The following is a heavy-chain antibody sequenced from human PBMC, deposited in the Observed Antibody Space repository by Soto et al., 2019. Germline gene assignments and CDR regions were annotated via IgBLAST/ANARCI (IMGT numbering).Heavy chain of an antibody. D-gene: IGHD2-15*01. V-gene: IGHV4-38-2*02. CDR1: GYSISSGYY. CDR3: ARDQVVVAAKYYWFDP. Sequence: PSETLSLTCAVSGYSISSGYYWGWIRQPPGKGLEWIGSIYHSGSTYYNPSLKSRVTISVDTSKNQFSLKLSSVTAADTAVYYCARDQVVVAAKYYWFDPWGQGTLVTVSS. CDR2: IYHSGST. J-gene: IGHJ5*02.